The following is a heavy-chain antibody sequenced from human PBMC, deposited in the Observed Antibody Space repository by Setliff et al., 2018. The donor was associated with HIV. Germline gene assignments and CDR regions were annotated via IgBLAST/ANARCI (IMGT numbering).Heavy chain of an antibody. D-gene: IGHD3-16*01. CDR2: INPSAVT. CDR1: GYTFSNYY. V-gene: IGHV1-46*01. CDR3: ASLWELGA. J-gene: IGHJ5*02. Sequence: ASVKVSCKASGYTFSNYYIHWVRQAPGQGLEWMGIINPSAVTSYGQKFQGRLTVTRDTSTSTVYMDLSSLRSEDTAVYLCASLWELGAWGQGTLVTVSS.